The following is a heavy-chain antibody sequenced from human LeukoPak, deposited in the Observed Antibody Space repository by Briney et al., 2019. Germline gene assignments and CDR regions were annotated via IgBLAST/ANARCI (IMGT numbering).Heavy chain of an antibody. CDR1: GYTFTSYA. Sequence: ASVTVSCTASGYTFTSYAMHWVRQAPGQRLEWMGWINAGNGNTKYSQKFQGRVTITRDTSASTAYMELSSLRSEDTAVYYCARDPNRKVGFDPWGQGTLVTVSS. CDR2: INAGNGNT. D-gene: IGHD1-14*01. V-gene: IGHV1-3*01. J-gene: IGHJ5*02. CDR3: ARDPNRKVGFDP.